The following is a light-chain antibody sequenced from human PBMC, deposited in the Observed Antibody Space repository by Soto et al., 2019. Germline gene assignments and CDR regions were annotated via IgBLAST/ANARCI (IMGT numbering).Light chain of an antibody. Sequence: VVWNSLDTLSVSKGERATLSCRASETVRSNLAWYQQKPGQAPRLLIYAASTRATGIPARFIGNGSGTEFTLTICSLQSEDFPVYYCQQYIHLWTSSQVANVDI. CDR2: AAS. CDR1: ETVRSN. CDR3: QQYIHLWT. J-gene: IGKJ1*01. V-gene: IGKV3D-15*01.